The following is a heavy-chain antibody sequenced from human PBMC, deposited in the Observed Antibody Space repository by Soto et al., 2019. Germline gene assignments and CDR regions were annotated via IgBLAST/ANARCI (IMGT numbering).Heavy chain of an antibody. CDR2: IYSNGNT. Sequence: QVPLQESGPGLVKPSETLSLTCSVSGGSISNHYWSWIRQPPGKGLEWIGYIYSNGNTNYTPSLKSRVTMSVATSRNQISLKLTAVTAADTAVYYCTRANWYSEYWGQGTLVTVSS. D-gene: IGHD7-27*01. CDR1: GGSISNHY. J-gene: IGHJ4*02. V-gene: IGHV4-59*11. CDR3: TRANWYSEY.